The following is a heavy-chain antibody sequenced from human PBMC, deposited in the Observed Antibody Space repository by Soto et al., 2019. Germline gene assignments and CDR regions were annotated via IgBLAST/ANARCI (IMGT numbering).Heavy chain of an antibody. CDR3: AREGCTNGVCYDNAFDV. CDR2: INVGYGNT. D-gene: IGHD2-8*01. CDR1: GYTFTTYP. V-gene: IGHV1-3*01. Sequence: QVPLVQSGAEVKKPGASVKISCQASGYTFTTYPMHWVRQAPGQRLEWMAWINVGYGNTKSSQNLQGRVALTRDTSASTVYMELSSLRSEDTAIYYCAREGCTNGVCYDNAFDVWGQGTMVTVSS. J-gene: IGHJ3*01.